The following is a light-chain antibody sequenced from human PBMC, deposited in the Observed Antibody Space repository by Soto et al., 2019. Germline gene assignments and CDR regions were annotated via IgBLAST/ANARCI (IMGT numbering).Light chain of an antibody. CDR2: GAS. V-gene: IGKV3-15*01. Sequence: VMAQSPATLSVSPGESATLSCRASQSVSSNLAWYQQKLGQGPRLLIYGASTRATGVPARFSGSGSGTEFTLTISSLQSEDFTVYYCQQYNNWPLTFGGGTKVEVK. J-gene: IGKJ4*01. CDR1: QSVSSN. CDR3: QQYNNWPLT.